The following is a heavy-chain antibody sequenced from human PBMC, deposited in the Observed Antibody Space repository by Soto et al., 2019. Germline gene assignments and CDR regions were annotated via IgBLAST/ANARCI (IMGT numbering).Heavy chain of an antibody. Sequence: QVQLQESGPGLVKPSQTLSLTCTVSGGSISSGGYYWSWIRQHPGKGLEWIGYIYYSGSTYYNPSLKSRVTISVYTSKNQFSLKMSSVTAEDTAVYYCARWVGATSFDYWGQGTLVTVSS. V-gene: IGHV4-31*03. CDR3: ARWVGATSFDY. J-gene: IGHJ4*02. D-gene: IGHD1-26*01. CDR2: IYYSGST. CDR1: GGSISSGGYY.